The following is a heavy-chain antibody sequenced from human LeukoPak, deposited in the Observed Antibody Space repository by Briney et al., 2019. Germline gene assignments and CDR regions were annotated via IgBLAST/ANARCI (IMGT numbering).Heavy chain of an antibody. J-gene: IGHJ5*02. CDR1: GYTFTSYY. CDR2: INPSGGST. D-gene: IGHD3-10*01. V-gene: IGHV1-46*01. CDR3: ARSYGSGSYYNNCFDP. Sequence: ASVKVSCKASGYTFTSYYMHWVRQAPGQGLEWMGIINPSGGSTSYAQKFQGRVTMTRDTSTSTVYMELSSLRSEDTAVYYCARSYGSGSYYNNCFDPWGQGTLVTVSS.